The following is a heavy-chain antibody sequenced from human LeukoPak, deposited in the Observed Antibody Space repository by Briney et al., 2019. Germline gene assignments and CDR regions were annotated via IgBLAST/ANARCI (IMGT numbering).Heavy chain of an antibody. Sequence: GGSLRLSCTASGFSFSDYWMHWVRQAPGKGLVWVSRINSDGSSTDYADSVKGRFTVSRDSAKNTLYLQMNSLRAEDTAVYYCARGFYYWGQGTLVTVSS. CDR2: INSDGSST. V-gene: IGHV3-74*01. CDR1: GFSFSDYW. CDR3: ARGFYY. J-gene: IGHJ4*02.